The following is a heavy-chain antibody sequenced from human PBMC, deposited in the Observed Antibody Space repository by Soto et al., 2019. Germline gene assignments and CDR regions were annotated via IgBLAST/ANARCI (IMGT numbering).Heavy chain of an antibody. Sequence: PSETLSLTAAVYGGSFSGYYWSWIRQSRGKGLEWIGEINHSGSTNYTPSLKSRVTISVDTSKNQVSLKLSSVTAADTAVYYCARTTAFVSGTYPPAHFDYWGQGTRVTVSS. CDR3: ARTTAFVSGTYPPAHFDY. J-gene: IGHJ4*02. V-gene: IGHV4-34*01. D-gene: IGHD3-16*01. CDR1: GGSFSGYY. CDR2: INHSGST.